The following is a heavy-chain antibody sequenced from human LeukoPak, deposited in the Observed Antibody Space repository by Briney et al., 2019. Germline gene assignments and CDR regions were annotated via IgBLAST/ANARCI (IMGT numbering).Heavy chain of an antibody. D-gene: IGHD6-13*01. V-gene: IGHV4-38-2*02. CDR3: ARGNSSSWYFNWFDP. Sequence: SETLSLTCTVSGYSISSGYFWGWIRPPPGKGLEWIGIIYHSGTTYYNPSLKSRVTISVDTSKNQFSLKLTSVTAADTAVYYCARGNSSSWYFNWFDPWGQGTLVTVSS. CDR1: GYSISSGYF. CDR2: IYHSGTT. J-gene: IGHJ5*02.